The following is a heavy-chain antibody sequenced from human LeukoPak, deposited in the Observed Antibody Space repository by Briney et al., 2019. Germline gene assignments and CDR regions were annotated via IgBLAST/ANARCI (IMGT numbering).Heavy chain of an antibody. D-gene: IGHD6-13*01. V-gene: IGHV3-30*03. CDR3: AADLASSS. CDR2: ISYDGSNK. J-gene: IGHJ4*02. Sequence: GGSLRLSCAASGFTFSSYGMHRVRQAPGKGLEWVAVISYDGSNKYYADSVKGRFTISRDNSKNTLYLQMNSLRAEDTAVYYCAADLASSSWGQGTLVTVSS. CDR1: GFTFSSYG.